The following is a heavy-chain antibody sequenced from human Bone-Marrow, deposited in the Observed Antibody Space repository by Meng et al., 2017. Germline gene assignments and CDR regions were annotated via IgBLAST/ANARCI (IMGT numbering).Heavy chain of an antibody. CDR3: AHADSSGYYQA. CDR1: GFSLSTTGVG. V-gene: IGHV2-5*02. Sequence: QITLTESGPTLVKPTQTLTLPCILSGFSLSTTGVGVGWIRQPPGKALEWLALIYWDDDQRYSPSLKSRLTITKDTPKNQVVLTMTNMDPVDTATYYCAHADSSGYYQAWGQGTLVTVSS. CDR2: IYWDDDQ. J-gene: IGHJ4*02. D-gene: IGHD3-22*01.